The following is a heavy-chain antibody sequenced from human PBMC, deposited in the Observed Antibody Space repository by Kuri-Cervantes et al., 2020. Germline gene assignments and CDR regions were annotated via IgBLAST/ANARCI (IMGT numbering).Heavy chain of an antibody. J-gene: IGHJ4*02. Sequence: GESLKISCAASGFTFSSYWMSWVRRAPGKGLEWVANIKQDGSENYYADSVKGRFTISRDNSKNTIYLQLDSLRAEDTAIYYCARGNSSGWYDYWGQGTLVTVSS. CDR3: ARGNSSGWYDY. D-gene: IGHD6-19*01. CDR2: IKQDGSEN. V-gene: IGHV3-7*01. CDR1: GFTFSSYW.